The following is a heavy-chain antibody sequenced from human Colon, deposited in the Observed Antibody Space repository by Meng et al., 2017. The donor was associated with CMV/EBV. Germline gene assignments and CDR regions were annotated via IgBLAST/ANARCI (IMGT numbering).Heavy chain of an antibody. D-gene: IGHD2-2*01. Sequence: GSLRLSCTVSGASIRSSSYYWDWIRHTPGKGLEWIGNMNYGGSKYYNPSLKSRVSISADTSKDQFFLKLTSVTAADTAVYYCARGVHGRYCPGTTCYPVDDWGQGTLVTVSS. J-gene: IGHJ4*02. V-gene: IGHV4-39*07. CDR2: MNYGGSK. CDR1: GASIRSSSYY. CDR3: ARGVHGRYCPGTTCYPVDD.